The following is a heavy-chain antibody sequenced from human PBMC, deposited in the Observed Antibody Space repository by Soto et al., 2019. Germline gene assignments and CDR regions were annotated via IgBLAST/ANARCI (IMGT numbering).Heavy chain of an antibody. V-gene: IGHV4-31*03. J-gene: IGHJ5*02. Sequence: PSETLSLTCTVSGGSISSGGYYWSWIRQHPGEGLEWIGYIFDSGSTYYNPSLKSRVTISVDTSRNQFSLKLSSVTAADTAVYYCARGFIAAAGRWFDPWGQGTLVTVSS. CDR1: GGSISSGGYY. CDR2: IFDSGST. CDR3: ARGFIAAAGRWFDP. D-gene: IGHD6-13*01.